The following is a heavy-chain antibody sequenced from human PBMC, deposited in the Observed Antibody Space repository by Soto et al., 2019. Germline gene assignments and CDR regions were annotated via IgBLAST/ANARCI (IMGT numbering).Heavy chain of an antibody. Sequence: QVQLVQSGAEVMKPGASVKVSCKASGYAFIVYHIYWVRQAPGQGLEWLGWINPKNGGTSSSQKFQDRVTLTRDTSINTAYMELSRLTSDDTAVYYCARGGDYYYGMDVWGQGTTVTVSS. V-gene: IGHV1-2*02. D-gene: IGHD3-16*01. J-gene: IGHJ6*02. CDR1: GYAFIVYH. CDR3: ARGGDYYYGMDV. CDR2: INPKNGGT.